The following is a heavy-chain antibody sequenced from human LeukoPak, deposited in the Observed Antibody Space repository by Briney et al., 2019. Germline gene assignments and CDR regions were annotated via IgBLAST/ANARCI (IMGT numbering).Heavy chain of an antibody. D-gene: IGHD3-10*01. J-gene: IGHJ4*02. CDR2: INPNRGGT. CDR3: ALGVEFGEG. V-gene: IGHV1-2*02. CDR1: GYTFTGYY. Sequence: ASLKVSCKAPGYTFTGYYMHWVRPAPGQGLEWMGWINPNRGGTNYAQKFQGRVTITRDTSISTAYIELRRLRYDDTAVYCCALGVEFGEGWGQGTLVTVSS.